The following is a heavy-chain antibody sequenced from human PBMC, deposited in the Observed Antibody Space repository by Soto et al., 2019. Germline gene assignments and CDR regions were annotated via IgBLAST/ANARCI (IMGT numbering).Heavy chain of an antibody. J-gene: IGHJ4*02. V-gene: IGHV3-15*01. CDR1: GFTFSNAW. CDR2: IKSKTDGGTT. Sequence: EVQLVESGGGLVKPGGSLRLSCAASGFTFSNAWMSWVRQAPGKGLEWVGRIKSKTDGGTTDYAAPVKGRFTISRDDSKNTLYLQMNSLKTEDTAVYYCTTDSYYDFWSGYFSKVRQGYWGQGTLVTVSS. D-gene: IGHD3-3*01. CDR3: TTDSYYDFWSGYFSKVRQGY.